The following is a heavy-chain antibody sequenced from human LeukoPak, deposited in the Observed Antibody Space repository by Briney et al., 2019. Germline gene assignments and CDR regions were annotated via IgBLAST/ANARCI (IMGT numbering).Heavy chain of an antibody. CDR3: ARAPGYYDSSGYYFHLDI. CDR2: IWSDGSNK. CDR1: GFSFSSSG. J-gene: IGHJ3*02. Sequence: GRPLTSSGSAVGFSFSSSGMYCVRQAPGKGREGVAIIWSDGSNKQYADSVKGRFTITRDNSKNTLYLQMNSLRAEDTAVYYCARAPGYYDSSGYYFHLDIWGQGTMVTVSS. V-gene: IGHV3-33*07. D-gene: IGHD3-22*01.